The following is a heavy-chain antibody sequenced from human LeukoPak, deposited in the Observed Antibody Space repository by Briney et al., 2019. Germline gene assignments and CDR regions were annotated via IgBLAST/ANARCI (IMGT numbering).Heavy chain of an antibody. CDR2: IYHSGST. D-gene: IGHD4-17*01. J-gene: IGHJ4*02. V-gene: IGHV4-4*02. CDR1: GGSISSSSW. Sequence: SETLSLTCAVSGGSISSSSWWSWVRQPPGKGLEWIGEIYHSGSTNYNPSLKSRVTISVDTSKNQFSLKLSSVTAADTAVYYCARAAGDYGEPLWDYWGQGTLVTVSS. CDR3: ARAAGDYGEPLWDY.